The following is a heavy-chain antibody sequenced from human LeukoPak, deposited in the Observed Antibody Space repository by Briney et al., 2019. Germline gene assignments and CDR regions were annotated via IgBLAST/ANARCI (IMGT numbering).Heavy chain of an antibody. CDR3: ARGGIVGATTGYFDY. J-gene: IGHJ4*02. CDR1: GFTFSSYG. CDR2: IWYGGSNK. Sequence: GGSLRLSCAASGFTFSSYGMHWVRQAPGKGLEWVAVIWYGGSNKYYADSVKGRFTVSRDNSKNTLYLQMNSLRAEDTAVYYCARGGIVGATTGYFDYWGQGTLVTVSS. D-gene: IGHD1-26*01. V-gene: IGHV3-33*01.